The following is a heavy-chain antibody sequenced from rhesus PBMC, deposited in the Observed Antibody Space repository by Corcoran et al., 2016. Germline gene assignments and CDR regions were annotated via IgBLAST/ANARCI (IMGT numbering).Heavy chain of an antibody. CDR1: GGSISSGYYY. V-gene: IGHV4-122*02. D-gene: IGHD1-44*01. CDR3: ARGCIVGTRRGRYFDY. J-gene: IGHJ4*01. CDR2: ITYSGST. Sequence: QVQLQESGPGLVKPSETLSLTCAVSGGSISSGYYYWSWFRQPPGKGLGWVGYITYSGSTSYNPSRKSRVTISRDTSKNQFSLKLSSVTAADTAVYYCARGCIVGTRRGRYFDYWGQGVLVTVSS.